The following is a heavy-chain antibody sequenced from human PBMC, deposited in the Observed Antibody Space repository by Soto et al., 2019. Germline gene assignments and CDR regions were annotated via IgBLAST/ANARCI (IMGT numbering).Heavy chain of an antibody. V-gene: IGHV4-30-4*01. CDR2: IYYSGST. CDR1: GGSISSGDYY. Sequence: QVQLQESGPGLVKPSQTLSLTCSVSGGSISSGDYYWSWIRQTAGKGLEWIGYIYYSGSTYYNPSLKSRVTISVDTSKNQFSLKLSSVTAADTAVYYCARDVIAARRGGFDYWGQGTLVTVSS. CDR3: ARDVIAARRGGFDY. J-gene: IGHJ4*02. D-gene: IGHD6-6*01.